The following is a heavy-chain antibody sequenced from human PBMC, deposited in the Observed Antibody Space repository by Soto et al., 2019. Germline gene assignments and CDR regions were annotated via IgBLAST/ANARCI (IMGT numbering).Heavy chain of an antibody. CDR3: ARVPIEVDYWGVHQPQMFDR. J-gene: IGHJ4*02. CDR2: ISNRGTT. Sequence: QVQLQESGPGLVKPSQTLSLTCTVSGVSMETDKYYWSWFRQYPGKGPEWIGFISNRGTTSYTPSLLKRVTLSTDTSKNTFSLILTSVTAADTAVYYCARVPIEVDYWGVHQPQMFDRWGQGVVVTVSS. V-gene: IGHV4-31*03. D-gene: IGHD3-3*01. CDR1: GVSMETDKYY.